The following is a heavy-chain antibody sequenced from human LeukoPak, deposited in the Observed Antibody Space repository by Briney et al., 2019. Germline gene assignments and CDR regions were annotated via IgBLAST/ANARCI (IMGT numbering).Heavy chain of an antibody. V-gene: IGHV4-59*12. J-gene: IGHJ4*02. D-gene: IGHD4-17*01. CDR2: IYYSGST. CDR3: ARVGSKDYGDLFDY. CDR1: GGSISTYF. Sequence: SETLSLTCTVSGGSISTYFWSWIRQPPGKGLEWIGYIYYSGSTNYNPSLKSRVTISVDTSKNQFSLKLSSVTAADTAVYYCARVGSKDYGDLFDYWGQGTLVTVSS.